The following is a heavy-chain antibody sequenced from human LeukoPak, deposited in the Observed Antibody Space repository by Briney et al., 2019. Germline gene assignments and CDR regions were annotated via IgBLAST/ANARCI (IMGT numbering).Heavy chain of an antibody. CDR3: ARGYCSDGSCCLKTGNWFDP. Sequence: GGSLRLSCAASGFTFSSYWMHWVRQAPGKGLVWVSRINSDGSSTSYADSVKGRFTISRDNAKNTLYLQMNSLRAEDTAVYYCARGYCSDGSCCLKTGNWFDPWGQGTLVTVSS. J-gene: IGHJ5*02. CDR1: GFTFSSYW. V-gene: IGHV3-74*01. D-gene: IGHD2-15*01. CDR2: INSDGSST.